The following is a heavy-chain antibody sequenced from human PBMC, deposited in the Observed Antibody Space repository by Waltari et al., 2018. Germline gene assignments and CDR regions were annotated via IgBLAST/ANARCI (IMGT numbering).Heavy chain of an antibody. V-gene: IGHV3-23*03. Sequence: EVQLLESGGGLVQTGGSLRLSCAASGFTFSRHSLSWVRQAPGKGLEWVSIIYSGGSTTSYADSVKGRFTISRDNSKNTLYLQMNSLRADDTAIYYCAKYGASGGFDCWGQGTLVTVSS. CDR1: GFTFSRHS. J-gene: IGHJ4*02. D-gene: IGHD3-10*01. CDR2: IYSGGSTT. CDR3: AKYGASGGFDC.